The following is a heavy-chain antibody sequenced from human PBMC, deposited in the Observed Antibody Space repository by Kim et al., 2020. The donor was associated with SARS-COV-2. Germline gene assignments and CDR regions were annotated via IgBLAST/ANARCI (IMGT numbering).Heavy chain of an antibody. CDR3: ARHTEYQGLYGFYYYYGMDD. Sequence: ASVKVSCKASGYTFTSYGISWVRQAPGQGLEWMGWISAYNGNTNYAQKLQGRVTMTTDTSTSTAYMELRSLRSDDTAVYYCARHTEYQGLYGFYYYYGMDDWGQGTTVTVSS. CDR1: GYTFTSYG. V-gene: IGHV1-18*01. J-gene: IGHJ6*02. CDR2: ISAYNGNT. D-gene: IGHD2-2*02.